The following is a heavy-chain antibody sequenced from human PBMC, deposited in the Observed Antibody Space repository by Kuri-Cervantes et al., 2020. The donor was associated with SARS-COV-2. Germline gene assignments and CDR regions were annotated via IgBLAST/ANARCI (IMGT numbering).Heavy chain of an antibody. D-gene: IGHD2-2*02. J-gene: IGHJ4*02. V-gene: IGHV4-39*01. CDR1: GGSIDSNSYY. CDR2: IFYSGIT. Sequence: SETLSLTCIVSGGSIDSNSYYWGWIRQPPGKGLEWIGGIFYSGITYYNPSLKSRVTISVDTSKNQFSLRLTSVTAADTAVYYCARYCTSTSCYNIDTDYWGQGTLVTVSS. CDR3: ARYCTSTSCYNIDTDY.